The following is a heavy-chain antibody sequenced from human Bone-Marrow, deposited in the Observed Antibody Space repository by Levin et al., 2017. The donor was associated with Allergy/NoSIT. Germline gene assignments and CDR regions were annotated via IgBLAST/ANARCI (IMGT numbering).Heavy chain of an antibody. D-gene: IGHD6-19*01. Sequence: SLKISCAASGFTFHDYVMHWVRQAPGKGLEWVSGISGNSNSIGYADSVKGRFTISRDNAKNSLDLQMNSLTAEDTALYYCAKDSGGYGPIDYWGQGTLVTVSS. CDR3: AKDSGGYGPIDY. CDR1: GFTFHDYV. J-gene: IGHJ4*02. CDR2: ISGNSNSI. V-gene: IGHV3-9*01.